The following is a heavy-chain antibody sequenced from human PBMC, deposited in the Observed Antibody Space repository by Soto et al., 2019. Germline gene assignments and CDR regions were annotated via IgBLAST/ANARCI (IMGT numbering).Heavy chain of an antibody. Sequence: SETLSLTCTVSGGSISNYYWSWVRQPPGKGLEWIGYIYYSGSTNYNPSLKGRVTISVDTSKNQFSLKLSSVTAADTAVYYCARRYGASFDYWGQGTLVTVSS. V-gene: IGHV4-59*01. CDR3: ARRYGASFDY. D-gene: IGHD4-17*01. CDR1: GGSISNYY. J-gene: IGHJ4*02. CDR2: IYYSGST.